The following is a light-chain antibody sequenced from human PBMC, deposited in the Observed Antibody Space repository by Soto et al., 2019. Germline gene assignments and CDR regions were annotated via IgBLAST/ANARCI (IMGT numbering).Light chain of an antibody. CDR3: GTWDSSLSAVV. CDR1: SSNIGSNF. V-gene: IGLV1-51*01. Sequence: QSVLTQPPSVSAAPGQTVTISCSGSSSNIGSNFGSWYQQLPGTAHKLLIYDNDKRPSGMPDRFSGSKSGTSATLGITGLQTGDEADYYCGTWDSSLSAVVFGGGTKLTVL. J-gene: IGLJ2*01. CDR2: DND.